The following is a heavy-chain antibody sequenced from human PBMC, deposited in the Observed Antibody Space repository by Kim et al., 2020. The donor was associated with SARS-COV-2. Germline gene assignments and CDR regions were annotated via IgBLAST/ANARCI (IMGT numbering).Heavy chain of an antibody. V-gene: IGHV4-59*08. D-gene: IGHD6-13*01. J-gene: IGHJ2*01. CDR2: IYHSGST. CDR1: GGSISSYY. CDR3: ARRDGGSSWKYWYFDL. Sequence: SETLSLTCTVSGGSISSYYWNWIRQPPGRGLEWIGYIYHSGSTNYNPSLKSRVTMSVDTSKNQVSLKLSSVTAADTAIYYCARRDGGSSWKYWYFDLWGRGTLAT.